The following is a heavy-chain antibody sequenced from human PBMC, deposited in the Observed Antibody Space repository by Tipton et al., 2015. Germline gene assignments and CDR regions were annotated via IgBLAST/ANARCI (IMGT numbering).Heavy chain of an antibody. V-gene: IGHV4-39*01. D-gene: IGHD5-24*01. J-gene: IGHJ6*02. CDR1: GGYIRDSNFY. Sequence: TLSLTCNVSGGYIRDSNFYWGWIRQPPGKGLEWIGDIYLRGRTSYSPSLQSRVTISLDLAKNQFSLKLTSVTAADLGVYYCARRSNEHAMDVWGHGTTVTVSS. CDR2: IYLRGRT. CDR3: ARRSNEHAMDV.